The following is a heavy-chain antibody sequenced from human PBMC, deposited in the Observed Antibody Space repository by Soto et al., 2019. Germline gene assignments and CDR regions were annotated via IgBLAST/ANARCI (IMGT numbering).Heavy chain of an antibody. J-gene: IGHJ5*02. CDR3: EKDVVSGRWYHYLDP. D-gene: IGHD2-15*01. V-gene: IGHV3-30*18. CDR2: ISHDGPAK. Sequence: QVHLVESGGGVVQPGRSLRLSCAASGLTVNNFGMHWVRQAPGKGLEWVAMISHDGPAKYYADSVKGRFTISRDNSKNTLYLQMNNLRTEDTAVYYCEKDVVSGRWYHYLDPRGQGPLATVSS. CDR1: GLTVNNFG.